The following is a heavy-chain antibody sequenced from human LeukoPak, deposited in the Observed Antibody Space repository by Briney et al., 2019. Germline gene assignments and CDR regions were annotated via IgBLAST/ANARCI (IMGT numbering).Heavy chain of an antibody. CDR3: ARGEYHYGSGSYVFPIMDV. D-gene: IGHD3-10*01. CDR2: IYYSGRT. V-gene: IGHV4-59*08. J-gene: IGHJ6*02. CDR1: GGSLSSYY. Sequence: PSETLSLTCTVSGGSLSSYYWSWIRQPPGKGLEWIAYIYYSGRTTYNPSLKSRVTISLDTSKNQFSLKLSSVTAADTAVYYCARGEYHYGSGSYVFPIMDVWGQGTTVTVSS.